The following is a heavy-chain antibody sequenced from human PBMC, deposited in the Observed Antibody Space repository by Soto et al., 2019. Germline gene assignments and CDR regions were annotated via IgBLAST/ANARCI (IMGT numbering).Heavy chain of an antibody. D-gene: IGHD6-13*01. Sequence: LKISCKGSGYSFTSYWISWVRQMPVKGLEWMGRIDPSDSYTNYSPSFQGHVTISADKSISTAYLQWSSLKASDTAMYYCARHDFGIAAAGTGYWGQGTLVTVSS. J-gene: IGHJ4*02. CDR1: GYSFTSYW. CDR2: IDPSDSYT. CDR3: ARHDFGIAAAGTGY. V-gene: IGHV5-10-1*01.